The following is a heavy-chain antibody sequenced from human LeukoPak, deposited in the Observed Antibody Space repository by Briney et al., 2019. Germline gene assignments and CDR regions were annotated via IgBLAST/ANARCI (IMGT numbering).Heavy chain of an antibody. J-gene: IGHJ4*02. CDR2: IYYSGST. D-gene: IGHD6-13*01. V-gene: IGHV4-31*03. CDR1: GGSISSGGYY. Sequence: SETLSLTCTVSGGSISSGGYYWSWIRQHPGKGLEWIGYIYYSGSTYYNPSLKSRVTISVDTSKNQFSLKLSSVTAADTAVYYCASGSYSSSWYSKSQYYFDYWGQGTLVTVSS. CDR3: ASGSYSSSWYSKSQYYFDY.